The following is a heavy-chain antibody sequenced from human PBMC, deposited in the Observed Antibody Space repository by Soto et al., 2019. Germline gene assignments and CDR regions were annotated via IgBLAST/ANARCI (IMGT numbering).Heavy chain of an antibody. CDR1: GFTFSSYA. CDR2: ISGSGGST. V-gene: IGHV3-23*01. D-gene: IGHD3-10*01. CDR3: AKDQHTITMVRGVIIKVAGSAFDI. J-gene: IGHJ3*02. Sequence: PGGSLRLSCAASGFTFSSYAMSWVRQAPGKGLEWVSAISGSGGSTYYADSVKGRFTISRDNSKNTLYLQMNSLRAEDTAVYYCAKDQHTITMVRGVIIKVAGSAFDIWGQGTMVTVSS.